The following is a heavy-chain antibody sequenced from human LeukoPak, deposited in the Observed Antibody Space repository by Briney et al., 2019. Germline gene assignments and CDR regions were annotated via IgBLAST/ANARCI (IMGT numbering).Heavy chain of an antibody. J-gene: IGHJ3*02. D-gene: IGHD5-18*01. V-gene: IGHV4-59*12. Sequence: SETLSLPCTVSGGSINGYYWRWMRQPPGEGLVGIGYIYYSRSTNYSPSLKSRVTISVDTSKNQFSLKLSSVTAADTAVYYCARVELWFIGGAFDIWGQGTMVTVSS. CDR2: IYYSRST. CDR3: ARVELWFIGGAFDI. CDR1: GGSINGYY.